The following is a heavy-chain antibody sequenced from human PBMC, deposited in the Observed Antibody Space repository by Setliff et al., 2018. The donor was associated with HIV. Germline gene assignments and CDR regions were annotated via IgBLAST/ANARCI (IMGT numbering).Heavy chain of an antibody. V-gene: IGHV4-4*07. CDR3: ARGVWAKIAVLTGYYNTGDYYYYMDV. CDR2: LYVSGDT. Sequence: SETLSLTCYVTDDPISSYYWSWVRQPAGKGLEWIGRLYVSGDTNYNPSLKSRVTMSLDTSKKHFSLNLKSVTAADTAVYYCARGVWAKIAVLTGYYNTGDYYYYMDVWGKGTTVTVS. J-gene: IGHJ6*03. D-gene: IGHD3-9*01. CDR1: DDPISSYY.